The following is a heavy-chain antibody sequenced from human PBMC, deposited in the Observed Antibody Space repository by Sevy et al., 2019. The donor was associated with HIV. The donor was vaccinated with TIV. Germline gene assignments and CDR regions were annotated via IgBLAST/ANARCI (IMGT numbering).Heavy chain of an antibody. J-gene: IGHJ4*02. D-gene: IGHD3-16*01. V-gene: IGHV3-74*01. Sequence: GGSLRLSCAASGFTFSSYWMHWVRQAPGKGLVWVSRISSDGSSTNYADSVKGGFTISRDNAKNTLYRQMNRLRAEDTAVYYCARHRGGVVDYWGQGTLVTVSS. CDR1: GFTFSSYW. CDR2: ISSDGSST. CDR3: ARHRGGVVDY.